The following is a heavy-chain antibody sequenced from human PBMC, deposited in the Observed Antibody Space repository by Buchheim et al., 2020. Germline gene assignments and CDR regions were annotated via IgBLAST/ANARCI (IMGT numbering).Heavy chain of an antibody. CDR2: ISSSSSYI. V-gene: IGHV3-21*01. D-gene: IGHD1-26*01. CDR1: GFTFSSYS. CDR3: ARDGAVVGAAYYFDY. J-gene: IGHJ4*02. Sequence: EVQLMESGGGLVKPGGSLRLSCAASGFTFSSYSMNWVRQAPGKGLEWVSSISSSSSYIYYADSVKGRFTISRDNAKNSLYLQMNSLRAEDTAVYYCARDGAVVGAAYYFDYWGQGTL.